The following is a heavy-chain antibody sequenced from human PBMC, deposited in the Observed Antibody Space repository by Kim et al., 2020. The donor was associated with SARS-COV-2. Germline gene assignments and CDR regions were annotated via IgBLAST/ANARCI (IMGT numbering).Heavy chain of an antibody. CDR1: GGSISSYY. V-gene: IGHV4-59*01. D-gene: IGHD3-3*01. CDR2: IYYSGST. J-gene: IGHJ3*02. Sequence: SETLSLTCTVSGGSISSYYWSWIRQPPGKGLEWIGYIYYSGSTNYNPSLKSRVTIPVDTSKNQFSLKLSSVTAADTAVYYCARAPGVTIFGVVSSFDIWGQGTMVTVSS. CDR3: ARAPGVTIFGVVSSFDI.